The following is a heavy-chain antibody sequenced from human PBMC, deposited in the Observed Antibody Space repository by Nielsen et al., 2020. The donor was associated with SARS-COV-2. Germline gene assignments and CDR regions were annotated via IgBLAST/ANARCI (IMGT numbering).Heavy chain of an antibody. D-gene: IGHD5-12*01. CDR1: GFTFGTYG. CDR3: AKDFEDSVATLSSYLYYALDV. Sequence: GESLKISCAASGFTFGTYGMHWVRQAPGKGLEWVATILYDGRSKKYVDAVKGRFTISRDNSKKMLFLQTDSLRPEDTAVYSCAKDFEDSVATLSSYLYYALDVWGQGTTVTVSS. J-gene: IGHJ6*02. V-gene: IGHV3-30*18. CDR2: ILYDGRSK.